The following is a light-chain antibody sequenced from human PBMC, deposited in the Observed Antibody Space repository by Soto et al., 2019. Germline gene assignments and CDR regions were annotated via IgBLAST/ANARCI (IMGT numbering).Light chain of an antibody. CDR1: QSVADN. CDR2: GAS. J-gene: IGKJ5*01. Sequence: EVLMTQSPATLSVSPGERVTLSCRSSQSVADNFAWFQQKPGQGPRLLIYGASTRATGIPARFSGSGSETDFTLTISSLRSEDSAVYHCQQYNNWPITFGQGTRLEIK. CDR3: QQYNNWPIT. V-gene: IGKV3-15*01.